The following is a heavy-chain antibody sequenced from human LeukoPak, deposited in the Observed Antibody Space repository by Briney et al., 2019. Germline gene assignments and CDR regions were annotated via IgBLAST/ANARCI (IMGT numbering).Heavy chain of an antibody. CDR3: ASRCHVLECPLGVFDY. J-gene: IGHJ4*02. Sequence: PSETLSLTCTVSGGSISSGGYYWSWIRQPPGKGLEWIGYIYHSGSTYYNPSLKSRVTISVDRSKNQFSLKLSSVTAADTAVYYCASRCHVLECPLGVFDYWGQGTLVTVSS. CDR1: GGSISSGGYY. CDR2: IYHSGST. V-gene: IGHV4-30-2*01. D-gene: IGHD3-3*01.